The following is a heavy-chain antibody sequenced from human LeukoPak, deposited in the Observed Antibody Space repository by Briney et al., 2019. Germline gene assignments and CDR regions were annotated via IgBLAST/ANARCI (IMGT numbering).Heavy chain of an antibody. CDR3: ARDYTSIAAGSGY. V-gene: IGHV3-11*04. CDR1: GFTFSDYY. D-gene: IGHD6-6*01. Sequence: GGSLRLSCAASGFTFSDYYMSWLRQVPGKGLELVSYISSSGSTIYYADSVKGRFTISRDNAKNSLYLQMNSLRAEDTAVYYCARDYTSIAAGSGYWGQGTLVTVSS. J-gene: IGHJ4*02. CDR2: ISSSGSTI.